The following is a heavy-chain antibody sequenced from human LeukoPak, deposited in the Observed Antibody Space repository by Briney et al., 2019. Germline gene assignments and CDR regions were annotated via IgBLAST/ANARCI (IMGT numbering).Heavy chain of an antibody. CDR3: ARDYVWGSYRYYYYYMDV. J-gene: IGHJ6*03. CDR2: INQDESEK. Sequence: QPGGSLRLSCAASGFTFSSYWMNWVRQAPGKGLEWVANINQDESEKYYVDSVKGRFTISRDNSKNTLYLQMNSLRAEDTAVYYCARDYVWGSYRYYYYYMDVWGKGTTVTVSS. CDR1: GFTFSSYW. D-gene: IGHD3-16*02. V-gene: IGHV3-7*01.